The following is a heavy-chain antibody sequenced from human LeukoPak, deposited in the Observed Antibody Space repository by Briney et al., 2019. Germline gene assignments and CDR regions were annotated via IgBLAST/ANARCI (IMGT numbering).Heavy chain of an antibody. CDR2: IWYDGSNK. D-gene: IGHD6-13*01. J-gene: IGHJ4*02. Sequence: GGSLRLSCAASGFTFSSYGMHWVRQAPGKGLEWVAVIWYDGSNKYYADSVKGRFTISRDNSKNTLYLQMNSLRAEDTAVYYCASNSRQQLVPQDYWGQGTLVTASS. CDR1: GFTFSSYG. CDR3: ASNSRQQLVPQDY. V-gene: IGHV3-33*01.